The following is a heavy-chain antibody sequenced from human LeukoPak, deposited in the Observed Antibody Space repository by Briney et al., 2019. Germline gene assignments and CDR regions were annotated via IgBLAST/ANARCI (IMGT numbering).Heavy chain of an antibody. Sequence: ASVKVSCKASGYTFTSYGISWVRQAPGQGLEWMGWISDYNGNTNYAQKLQGRVTMTTDTSTSTAYMELRSLRSDDTAVFYCARGYCSGGSCYQDYWGQGTLVTVSS. J-gene: IGHJ4*02. D-gene: IGHD2-15*01. CDR1: GYTFTSYG. V-gene: IGHV1-18*04. CDR3: ARGYCSGGSCYQDY. CDR2: ISDYNGNT.